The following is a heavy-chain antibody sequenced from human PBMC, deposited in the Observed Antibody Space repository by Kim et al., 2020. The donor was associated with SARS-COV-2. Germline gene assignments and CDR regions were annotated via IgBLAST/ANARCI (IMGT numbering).Heavy chain of an antibody. J-gene: IGHJ4*02. CDR3: AIEFSASTFDY. CDR2: NT. Sequence: NTKYSQNCQGRVTITRDTSANTAYMELSSLRSEDTAVYYCAIEFSASTFDYWGQGTLVTVSS. V-gene: IGHV1-3*01. D-gene: IGHD2-2*01.